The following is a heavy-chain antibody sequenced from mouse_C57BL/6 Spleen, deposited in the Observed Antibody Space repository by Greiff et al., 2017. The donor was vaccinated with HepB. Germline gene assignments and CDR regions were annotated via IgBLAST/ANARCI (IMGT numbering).Heavy chain of an antibody. Sequence: VQLQQSGAELVKPGASVKISCKASGYSFSSYWMNWVKQRPGKGLEWIGQIYPGDGDTNYNGKFKGKATLTADKSSSTAYMQLSSLTSEDSAVYFCARKGTYGYFDYWGQGTTLTVSS. CDR1: GYSFSSYW. V-gene: IGHV1-80*01. J-gene: IGHJ2*01. D-gene: IGHD1-1*01. CDR2: IYPGDGDT. CDR3: ARKGTYGYFDY.